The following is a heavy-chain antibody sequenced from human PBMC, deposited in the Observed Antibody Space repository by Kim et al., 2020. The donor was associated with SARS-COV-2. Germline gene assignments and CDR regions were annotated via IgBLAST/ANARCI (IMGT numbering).Heavy chain of an antibody. CDR3: ARLTVDYEDSSDYLVWAFDY. J-gene: IGHJ4*02. CDR1: GGSISSYY. V-gene: IGHV4-59*08. CDR2: IYYIGNS. Sequence: SETLSLTCTVSGGSISSYYWSWIRQPPGKGLEWIGYIYYIGNSNYNPSLKSRVTISVDTSMNQFSLKLDSVTAADTAVYYCARLTVDYEDSSDYLVWAFDYWGQGTLVTVSA. D-gene: IGHD3-22*01.